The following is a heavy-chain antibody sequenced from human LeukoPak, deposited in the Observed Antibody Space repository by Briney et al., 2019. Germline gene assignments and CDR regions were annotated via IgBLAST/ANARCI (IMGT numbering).Heavy chain of an antibody. CDR2: VSGNGANT. CDR3: AKGLRTGVGPYMGYHYYMDV. CDR1: GFTFISHT. V-gene: IGHV3-23*01. D-gene: IGHD3-16*01. Sequence: SGESLRLSCAASGFTFISHTMSWIRQAPGKGLERVSGVSGNGANTYYADSVKGRFTISRDNSYNTVSLQMNSLRDEDTGVYYCAKGLRTGVGPYMGYHYYMDVWGKGATVTVSS. J-gene: IGHJ6*03.